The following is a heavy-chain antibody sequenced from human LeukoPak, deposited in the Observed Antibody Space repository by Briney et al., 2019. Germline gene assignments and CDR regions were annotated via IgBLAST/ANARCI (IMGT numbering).Heavy chain of an antibody. CDR1: GGTFSSYA. CDR3: ARGPSGWPEGFFDY. D-gene: IGHD6-19*01. V-gene: IGHV1-69*05. CDR2: IIPIFGTA. J-gene: IGHJ4*02. Sequence: SVKVSCKASGGTFSSYAISWVGQARGQGKEWMGRIIPIFGTANYAPNFHASVTITTAESTSTAYMELSSLRSEDTAVYYCARGPSGWPEGFFDYWGQGTLVTVSS.